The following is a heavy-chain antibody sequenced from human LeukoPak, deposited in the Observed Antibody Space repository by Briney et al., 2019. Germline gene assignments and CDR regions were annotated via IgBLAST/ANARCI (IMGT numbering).Heavy chain of an antibody. D-gene: IGHD2-21*01. CDR2: ISSSSHDT. CDR1: GFTFSDYY. J-gene: IGHJ4*02. Sequence: GGSLRLSCAVSGFTFSDYYMSWIRQTPGKGLEWLSYISSSSHDTNYADSVKGRFTISRDNAKNSLYLQMNSLTVEDTAVYYFARGDRAIANWGQGTLVTVSA. CDR3: ARGDRAIAN. V-gene: IGHV3-11*06.